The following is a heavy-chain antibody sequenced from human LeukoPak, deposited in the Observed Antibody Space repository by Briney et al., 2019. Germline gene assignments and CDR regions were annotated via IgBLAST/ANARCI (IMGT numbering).Heavy chain of an antibody. D-gene: IGHD6-13*01. CDR1: GGFFSGYY. V-gene: IGHV4-34*01. CDR3: ARGASYSSSWYDY. J-gene: IGHJ4*02. CDR2: INHSGST. Sequence: SETLSLTCAVYGGFFSGYYWSWIRQPPGKGLEWIGEINHSGSTNYNPSLKSRVTISVDTSKNQFSLKLSSVTAADTAVYYCARGASYSSSWYDYWGQGTLVTVSS.